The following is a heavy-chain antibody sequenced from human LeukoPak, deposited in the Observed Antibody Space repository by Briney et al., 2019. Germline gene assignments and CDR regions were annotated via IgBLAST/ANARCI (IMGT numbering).Heavy chain of an antibody. CDR1: GXSFSGYY. Sequence: KPSETLSLTCAVYGXSFSGYYGSWIRQPPGKGLEWIGEINHSGSTNYNPSLKSRVTISVDTSKNQFSLKLSSVTAAGTAVYYCASSPRDSSGYYREFDYWGQGTLVTVSS. V-gene: IGHV4-34*01. D-gene: IGHD3-22*01. J-gene: IGHJ4*02. CDR2: INHSGST. CDR3: ASSPRDSSGYYREFDY.